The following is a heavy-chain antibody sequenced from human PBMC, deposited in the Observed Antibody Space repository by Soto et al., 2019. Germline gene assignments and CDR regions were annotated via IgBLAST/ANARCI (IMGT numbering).Heavy chain of an antibody. V-gene: IGHV3-7*04. Sequence: WGSLRLSCAASGFTFISYWISCVRRSPGKGLEWVANIKQDGSEKYYVDSVKGRFTISRDNAKNSLYLQMNSLRAEDTAVYYCARGGNSSSSGWFDPWGQGTLVTVSS. CDR1: GFTFISYW. J-gene: IGHJ5*02. CDR2: IKQDGSEK. CDR3: ARGGNSSSSGWFDP. D-gene: IGHD6-6*01.